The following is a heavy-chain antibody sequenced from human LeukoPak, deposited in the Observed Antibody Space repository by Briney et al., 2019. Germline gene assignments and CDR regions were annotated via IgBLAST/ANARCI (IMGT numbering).Heavy chain of an antibody. Sequence: GSLRLSCAGSGFTFSSYAMSWVRQAPGKGLEWVSTVSGSGGAGTYYADSVKGRFTVSRDNAKNSLYLQMDSLRAEDTAVYYCARNKGVRGELDPWGRGTLVTVSS. V-gene: IGHV3-23*01. D-gene: IGHD3-10*01. J-gene: IGHJ5*02. CDR2: VSGSGGAGT. CDR3: ARNKGVRGELDP. CDR1: GFTFSSYA.